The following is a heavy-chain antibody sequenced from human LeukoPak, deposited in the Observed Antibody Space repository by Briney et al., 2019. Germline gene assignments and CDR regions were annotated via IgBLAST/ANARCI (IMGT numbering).Heavy chain of an antibody. V-gene: IGHV4-39*07. D-gene: IGHD4-17*01. CDR3: ATHARGFQVLRFMDV. Sequence: SETLSLTCTVSGGSISSMSYYWGWFRQTPGKGLEWIGSIYYHESASYNPSLKGRVTVSLDTSKNQFSLDLYSVTAADTAVYYCATHARGFQVLRFMDVWGKGTTVTISS. CDR1: GGSISSMSYY. CDR2: IYYHESA. J-gene: IGHJ6*03.